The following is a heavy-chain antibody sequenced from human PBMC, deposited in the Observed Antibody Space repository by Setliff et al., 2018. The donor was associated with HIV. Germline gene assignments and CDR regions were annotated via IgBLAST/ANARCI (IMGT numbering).Heavy chain of an antibody. D-gene: IGHD3-10*01. CDR3: ARVMVRGVEYYVDV. V-gene: IGHV3-7*03. CDR2: IKQDGSEK. CDR1: GFIFTNYW. J-gene: IGHJ6*04. Sequence: GGSLRLSCAASGFIFTNYWMSWVRQAPGKGLEWVANIKQDGSEKYYADSVKGRFIISRDNAKNSLYLQMNSLRGEDTALYYCARVMVRGVEYYVDVWGKGTTVTVSS.